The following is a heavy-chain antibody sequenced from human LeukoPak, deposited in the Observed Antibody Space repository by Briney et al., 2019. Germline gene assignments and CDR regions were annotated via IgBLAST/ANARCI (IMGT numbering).Heavy chain of an antibody. Sequence: ASVKVSCKASGYTLTGYYMHWVRQAPGQGLEWMGWINPNSGGTNYAQKFQGRVTMTRDTSISTAYMELSRLRSDDTAVYYCANTYYYDSSGYYYPFWGQGTLVTVSS. V-gene: IGHV1-2*02. CDR3: ANTYYYDSSGYYYPF. D-gene: IGHD3-22*01. CDR1: GYTLTGYY. J-gene: IGHJ4*02. CDR2: INPNSGGT.